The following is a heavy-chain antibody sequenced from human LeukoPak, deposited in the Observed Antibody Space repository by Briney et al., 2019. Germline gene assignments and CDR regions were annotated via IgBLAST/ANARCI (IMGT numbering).Heavy chain of an antibody. CDR2: INPNSGGT. Sequence: ASVKVSCKASGYTFTGYYMHWGRQAPGQGLEWRGWINPNSGGTNYAQKFQGRVTMTRDTSISTAYMELSRLRSDDTAVYYCARVEGYYDFWSGYYRDNWFDPWGQGTLVTVSS. CDR1: GYTFTGYY. D-gene: IGHD3-3*01. V-gene: IGHV1-2*02. CDR3: ARVEGYYDFWSGYYRDNWFDP. J-gene: IGHJ5*02.